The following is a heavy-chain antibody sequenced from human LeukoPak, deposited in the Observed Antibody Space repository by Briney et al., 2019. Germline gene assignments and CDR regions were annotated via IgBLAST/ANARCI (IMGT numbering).Heavy chain of an antibody. Sequence: GGSLRLSRAASGFTFSSYAMHWVRQATGKGLEYVSAISSNGGSTYYANSVKGRFTISRDNSKNTLYLQMGSLRAEDMAVYYCARTYYDFWSGYYPPSPQYYFDYWGQGTLVTVSS. D-gene: IGHD3-3*01. CDR1: GFTFSSYA. CDR2: ISSNGGST. CDR3: ARTYYDFWSGYYPPSPQYYFDY. V-gene: IGHV3-64*01. J-gene: IGHJ4*02.